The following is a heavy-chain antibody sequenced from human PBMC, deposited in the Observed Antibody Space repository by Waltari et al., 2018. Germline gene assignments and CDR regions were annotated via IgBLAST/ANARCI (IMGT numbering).Heavy chain of an antibody. CDR1: GGSISSSSYY. V-gene: IGHV4-39*07. D-gene: IGHD5-18*01. CDR2: IYYSGST. CDR3: AKDILSGYSYGYAFDY. Sequence: QLQLQESGPGLVKPSETLSLTCTVSGGSISSSSYYWGWIRQPPGKGLEWIGSIYYSGSTYYNPSLKSRVTISVDTSKNQFSLKLSSVTAADTALYYCAKDILSGYSYGYAFDYWGQGTLVTVSS. J-gene: IGHJ4*02.